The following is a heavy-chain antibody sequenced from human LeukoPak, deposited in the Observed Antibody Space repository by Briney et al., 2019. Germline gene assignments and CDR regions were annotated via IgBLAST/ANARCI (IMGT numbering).Heavy chain of an antibody. V-gene: IGHV3-49*04. CDR1: GFTFSDYA. J-gene: IGHJ4*02. CDR2: IRNKANGGTA. Sequence: PGGSLRLSCTASGFTFSDYAVTWVRQAPGKGLEWVGFIRNKANGGTADYAASVKGRFTISRDDSKTIAYLQMDSLKTEDTAVYYCSRAYSTGWLGISDYWGQGALVTVSS. CDR3: SRAYSTGWLGISDY. D-gene: IGHD6-19*01.